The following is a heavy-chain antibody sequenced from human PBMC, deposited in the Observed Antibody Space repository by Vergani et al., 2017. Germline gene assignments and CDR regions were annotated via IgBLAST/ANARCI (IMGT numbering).Heavy chain of an antibody. J-gene: IGHJ5*02. CDR2: IYYSGST. CDR1: GASIRSSNYY. D-gene: IGHD6-19*01. CDR3: ARHSTVEWLVKLGWIDP. V-gene: IGHV4-39*01. Sequence: QLQLQESGPGLVKPSATLPLTCSGSGASIRSSNYYWGWIRQPPGKGLEWIASIYYSGSTYYNPSLKSRVTISVDTAKTQFSLKLSSVTAADTAVYFCARHSTVEWLVKLGWIDPWGQGILVTVSS.